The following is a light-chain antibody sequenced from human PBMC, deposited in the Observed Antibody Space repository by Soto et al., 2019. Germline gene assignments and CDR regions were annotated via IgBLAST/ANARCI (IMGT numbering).Light chain of an antibody. CDR2: GAT. J-gene: IGKJ4*01. V-gene: IGKV3D-15*01. CDR3: QQYHQWPPVT. CDR1: QSVSSN. Sequence: ILMTQSPSTRSGSPGEISTLSCMASQSVSSNLAWYQQKPGQAPRLLMYGATTRATDIPARFSGGQSGTEFILTISSLQSEDSAVYYCQQYHQWPPVTFGGGTKVDTK.